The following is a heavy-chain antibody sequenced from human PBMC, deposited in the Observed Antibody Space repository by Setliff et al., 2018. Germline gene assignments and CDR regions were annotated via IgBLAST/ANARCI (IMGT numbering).Heavy chain of an antibody. Sequence: ASVKVSCKASGYSFTGYYMHWVRQAPGQGLEWMGIIHTGGGSASYAQKFQGRVTMTSDTSTSTLYMEVNILRSDDTAVYYCARGGMAAANRKGVFEYWGQGTLVTVSS. CDR3: ARGGMAAANRKGVFEY. CDR1: GYSFTGYY. J-gene: IGHJ4*02. D-gene: IGHD6-13*01. V-gene: IGHV1-46*01. CDR2: IHTGGGSA.